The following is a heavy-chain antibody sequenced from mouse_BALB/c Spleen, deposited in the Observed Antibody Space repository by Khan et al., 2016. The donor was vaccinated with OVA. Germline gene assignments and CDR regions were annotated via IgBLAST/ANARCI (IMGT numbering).Heavy chain of an antibody. V-gene: IGHV1-4*01. CDR2: IIPRGGFT. J-gene: IGHJ4*01. Sequence: QVQLQQPGAELARPWASVKMSCKASGYTFSSYTMHWVKQRPGQGLEWIGYIIPRGGFTNYNQKFIDKATFTADTSSSTAFMQLNSLTSEDAAVYYCARRPSLYTMDHWGQGTSVTVSS. CDR3: ARRPSLYTMDH. CDR1: GYTFSSYT.